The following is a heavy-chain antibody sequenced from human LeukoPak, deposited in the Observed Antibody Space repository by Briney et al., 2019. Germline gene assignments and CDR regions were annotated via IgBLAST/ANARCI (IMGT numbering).Heavy chain of an antibody. V-gene: IGHV4-30-4*01. CDR3: ARSEAAAGPLTFDV. Sequence: SQTLSLTCTVSSGSITSGDYYWSWVRQPPGKGLGWLGYIYYSGNTYYNPSLTSRVTMSIDTSENHLSLKLTSVTAADTALYYCARSEAAAGPLTFDVWGPGTMVIVSA. J-gene: IGHJ3*01. CDR2: IYYSGNT. D-gene: IGHD6-25*01. CDR1: SGSITSGDYY.